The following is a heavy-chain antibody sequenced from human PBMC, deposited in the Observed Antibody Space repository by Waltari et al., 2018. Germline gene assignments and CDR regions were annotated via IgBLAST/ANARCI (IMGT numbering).Heavy chain of an antibody. CDR2: VDYSTST. D-gene: IGHD2-2*01. Sequence: QVQLHQWGAGLLKPSETLSLTCAVSGGSFSGSYWSWIRQPPGKGLEWIGEVDYSTSTNYNPSLASRVTVSIDTSKKRFSLKLTSVTAADTAVYYCARSPPAAAPIGGYDFWSQGSLVTVSS. J-gene: IGHJ4*02. V-gene: IGHV4-34*01. CDR1: GGSFSGSY. CDR3: ARSPPAAAPIGGYDF.